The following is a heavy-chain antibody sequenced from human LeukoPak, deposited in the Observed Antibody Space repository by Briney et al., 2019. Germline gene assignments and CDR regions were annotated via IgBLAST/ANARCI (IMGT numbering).Heavy chain of an antibody. V-gene: IGHV4-59*05. J-gene: IGHJ3*02. CDR1: GDSISSYY. CDR3: ARKGHKSRIAAAGTKVGAFDI. Sequence: PSETLSLTCTVSGDSISSYYWNWIRQPPGKGLEWIGSIYYSGSTYYNPSLKSRVTISVDTSKNQFSLKLSSVTAADTAVYYCARKGHKSRIAAAGTKVGAFDIWGQGTMVTVSS. CDR2: IYYSGST. D-gene: IGHD6-13*01.